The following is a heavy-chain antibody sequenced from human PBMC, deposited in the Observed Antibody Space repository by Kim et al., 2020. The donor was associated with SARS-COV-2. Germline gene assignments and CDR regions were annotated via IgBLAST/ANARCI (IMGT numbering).Heavy chain of an antibody. Sequence: SETLSLTCAVYGGSFSGYCWSWIRQPPGKGLEWIGEINHSGSTNYNPSLKSRVTISVDTSKNQFSLKLSSVTAADTAVYYCARDNRAVRGVIIYYYYGMDVWGQGTTVTVSS. D-gene: IGHD3-10*01. J-gene: IGHJ6*02. CDR2: INHSGST. CDR3: ARDNRAVRGVIIYYYYGMDV. CDR1: GGSFSGYC. V-gene: IGHV4-34*01.